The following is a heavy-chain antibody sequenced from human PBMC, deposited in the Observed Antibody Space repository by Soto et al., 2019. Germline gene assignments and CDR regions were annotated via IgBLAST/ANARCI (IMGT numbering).Heavy chain of an antibody. CDR3: AREPVTTHKRTHYYYYYYMDV. CDR1: GGTFSSYT. CDR2: IIPILGIA. Sequence: ASVKVSCKASGGTFSSYTISWVRQAPGQGLEWMGRIIPILGIANYAQKFQGRVTITADKSTSTAYMELSSLRSEDTAVYYCAREPVTTHKRTHYYYYYYMDVWGKGTTVTVSS. V-gene: IGHV1-69*04. D-gene: IGHD4-17*01. J-gene: IGHJ6*03.